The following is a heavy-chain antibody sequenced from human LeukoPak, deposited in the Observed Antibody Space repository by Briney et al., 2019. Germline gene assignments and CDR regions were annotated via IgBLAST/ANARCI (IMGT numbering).Heavy chain of an antibody. CDR2: IYYSGRT. V-gene: IGHV4-39*07. CDR3: ARDDGRGVVTPY. J-gene: IGHJ4*02. D-gene: IGHD2-21*02. CDR1: GGSISNSDYY. Sequence: SETLSLTCTVSGGSISNSDYYWGWIRQPPGKGLEWIGSIYYSGRTFYNPSLKSRVTVSVDTSKNQFSLKLTSVTAADTAVYYCARDDGRGVVTPYWGQGTLVTVSS.